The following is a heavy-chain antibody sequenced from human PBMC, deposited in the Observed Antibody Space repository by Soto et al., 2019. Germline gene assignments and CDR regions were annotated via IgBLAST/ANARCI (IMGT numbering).Heavy chain of an antibody. CDR1: GGSFGKSA. CDR3: ATGVIWIGYFTVDS. V-gene: IGHV1-69*13. D-gene: IGHD3-3*01. J-gene: IGHJ4*02. Sequence: SVKVSCKASGGSFGKSAINWVRQTPGQGLEWLGGFIPVYRTLNYAQKFQGRVTITADESTGTAYMTLSSLASDDTAVYYCATGVIWIGYFTVDSWGQGTRVTVSS. CDR2: FIPVYRTL.